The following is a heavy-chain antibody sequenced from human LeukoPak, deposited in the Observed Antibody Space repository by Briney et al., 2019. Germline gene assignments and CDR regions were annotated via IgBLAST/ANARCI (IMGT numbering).Heavy chain of an antibody. CDR2: IYHSGST. D-gene: IGHD3-3*01. CDR3: ARRSGGLRFDY. V-gene: IGHV4-38-2*01. CDR1: GYSISSGYY. Sequence: SETLSLTCAVSGYSISSGYYWGWIRQPPGKGLEWIGSIYHSGSTYYNPSLKSRVTISVDTSKNQFSLKLSSVTAADTAVYYCARRSGGLRFDYWGQGTLVTVSS. J-gene: IGHJ4*02.